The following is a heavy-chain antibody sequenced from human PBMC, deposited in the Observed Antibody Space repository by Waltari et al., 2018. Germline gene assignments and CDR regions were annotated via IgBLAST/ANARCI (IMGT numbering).Heavy chain of an antibody. V-gene: IGHV3-23*01. CDR1: GFSLSNYA. CDR3: AKMGMGGSSWYFDN. D-gene: IGHD6-13*01. J-gene: IGHJ4*02. Sequence: EVQLLEFGGGLVQPGGSLRLSCAASGFSLSNYAMTWVRQAPGKGLECVTPSRGSGGNLYYADSVRGRFTISRDNPKNTVYLQMNSLRAEDTAVYYCAKMGMGGSSWYFDNWGQGALVTVSS. CDR2: SRGSGGNL.